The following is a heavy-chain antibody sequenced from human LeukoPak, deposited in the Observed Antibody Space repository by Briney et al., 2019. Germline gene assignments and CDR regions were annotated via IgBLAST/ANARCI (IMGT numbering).Heavy chain of an antibody. CDR3: AKVPQSWNYGADAFDI. CDR2: ISGSGGST. J-gene: IGHJ3*02. D-gene: IGHD1-7*01. V-gene: IGHV3-23*01. Sequence: GGSLRLSCAASGFTFSSYAMSWVRQAPGKGLEWVSAISGSGGSTYYADSVKGRFTISRDNSKNTLYLQMNSLRAEDTAVYYCAKVPQSWNYGADAFDIWGQGTMVTVSS. CDR1: GFTFSSYA.